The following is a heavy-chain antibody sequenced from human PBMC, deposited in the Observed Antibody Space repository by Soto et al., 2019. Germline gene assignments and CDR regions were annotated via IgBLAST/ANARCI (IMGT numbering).Heavy chain of an antibody. D-gene: IGHD2-2*01. Sequence: GGSLRLSCAASGFIFSSYGMHWVRQAPGKGLEWVTLISYDGITKYYADSVKGRFTISRDNSKNTLYLQMNSLRAEDTAVYYCAKCTDHCSSISCYMDVWGKGTTVTVSS. V-gene: IGHV3-30*18. CDR3: AKCTDHCSSISCYMDV. J-gene: IGHJ6*03. CDR2: ISYDGITK. CDR1: GFIFSSYG.